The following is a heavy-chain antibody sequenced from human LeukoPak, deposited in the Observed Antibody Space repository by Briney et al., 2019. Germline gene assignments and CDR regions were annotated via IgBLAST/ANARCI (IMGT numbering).Heavy chain of an antibody. Sequence: PGGSLRLSCAVSGFTFSGFWMSWSRQAPGKGLEWVASINSDGSEGYYADVVKGRFTISRDNAKNSLYLQINSLRAEDTAVYYWARSSNSSSSSVGGQGKRVTVS. J-gene: IGHJ3*01. CDR3: ARSSNSSSSSV. CDR2: INSDGSEG. CDR1: GFTFSGFW. D-gene: IGHD6-6*01. V-gene: IGHV3-7*03.